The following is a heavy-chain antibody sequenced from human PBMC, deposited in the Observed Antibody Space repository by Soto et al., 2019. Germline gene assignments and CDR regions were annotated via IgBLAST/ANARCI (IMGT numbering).Heavy chain of an antibody. D-gene: IGHD3-10*01. CDR1: GFTVGNNY. J-gene: IGHJ4*02. CDR3: AKHGRGSGSHYNSFGY. CDR2: IYSTGTT. Sequence: EVQLVESGGGLIQPGGSLKLSCAASGFTVGNNYMSWVRQAPGKGLEWVSLIYSTGTTKYADSVKGRFTVSRDNAKNTLYLQMNSLRAEDTAVYYCAKHGRGSGSHYNSFGYWGQGTLVTVSS. V-gene: IGHV3-53*01.